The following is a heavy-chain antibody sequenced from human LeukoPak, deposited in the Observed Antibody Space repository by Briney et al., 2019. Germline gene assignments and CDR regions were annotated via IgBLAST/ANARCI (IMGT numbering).Heavy chain of an antibody. CDR2: ISAYNGNT. CDR1: GYTFTSYY. V-gene: IGHV1-18*04. CDR3: ARPYDYVWGSYTNDAFDI. Sequence: AASVKVSCKASGYTFTSYYMHWVRQAPGQGLEWMGWISAYNGNTNYAQKLQGRVTMTTDTSTSTAYMELRSLRSDDTAVYYCARPYDYVWGSYTNDAFDIWGQGTMVTVSS. J-gene: IGHJ3*02. D-gene: IGHD3-16*01.